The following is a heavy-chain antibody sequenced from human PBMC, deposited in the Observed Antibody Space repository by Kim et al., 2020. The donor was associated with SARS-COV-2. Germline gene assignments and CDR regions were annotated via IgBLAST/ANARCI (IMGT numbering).Heavy chain of an antibody. Sequence: GGSLRLSCAASGFTFSNYCMHWVRQAPGKGLVWVARINCDGSTISYADSVKGRFTISRDNAKNTLYLQMNSLRAEDTALYYCASARLVLFRPVFFGIDS. CDR3: ASARLVLFRPVFFGIDS. CDR2: INCDGSTI. J-gene: IGHJ5*01. D-gene: IGHD3-3*01. V-gene: IGHV3-74*01. CDR1: GFTFSNYC.